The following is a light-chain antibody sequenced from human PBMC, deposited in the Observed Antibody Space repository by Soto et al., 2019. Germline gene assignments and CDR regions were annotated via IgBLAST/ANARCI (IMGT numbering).Light chain of an antibody. CDR3: SSYTSNNTLV. CDR1: SSDIGGYND. V-gene: IGLV2-14*01. Sequence: QSVLTQPASVSGSPGQSITISCTGTSSDIGGYNDVSWFQQHPGKAPKLMIYEVRNRPSGVSNRFSGSKSGNTASLTISGLQAEDETDYYCSSYTSNNTLVFGTGTKVTVL. J-gene: IGLJ1*01. CDR2: EVR.